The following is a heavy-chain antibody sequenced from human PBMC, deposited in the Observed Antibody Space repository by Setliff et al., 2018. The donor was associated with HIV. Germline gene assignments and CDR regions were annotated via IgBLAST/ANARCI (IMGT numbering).Heavy chain of an antibody. V-gene: IGHV1-69*10. CDR2: INPNSGVT. D-gene: IGHD3-10*01. CDR3: ARVRTDEVRGVYDAFDI. CDR1: GGTFSKDA. J-gene: IGHJ3*02. Sequence: SVKVSCKASGGTFSKDAINWVREAPGQGLEWMGRINPNSGVTNYAQKFQGKVTITADKSTSTAYMEVRSLRSEDTAVYYCARVRTDEVRGVYDAFDIWGQGTMVTVSS.